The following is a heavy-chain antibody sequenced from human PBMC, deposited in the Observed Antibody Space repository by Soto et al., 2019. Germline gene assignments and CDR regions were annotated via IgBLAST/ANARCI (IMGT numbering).Heavy chain of an antibody. Sequence: GGSLRLSCAASGFIFDDYAMHWVRQAPGKGLEWVSGISWNSGSIGYADSVKGRFTISRDNAKNSLYLQMNSLRAEDTALYYCSKDISAAGKPYYGMDVWGQGTTVTVSS. CDR2: ISWNSGSI. J-gene: IGHJ6*02. CDR1: GFIFDDYA. V-gene: IGHV3-9*01. CDR3: SKDISAAGKPYYGMDV. D-gene: IGHD6-13*01.